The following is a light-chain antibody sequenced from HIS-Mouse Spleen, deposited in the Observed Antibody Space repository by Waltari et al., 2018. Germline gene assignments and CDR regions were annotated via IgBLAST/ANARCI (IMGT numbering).Light chain of an antibody. J-gene: IGLJ1*01. CDR1: SSDVGGYNY. Sequence: QSALTQPASVSGSPGQSITISCTGTSSDVGGYNYVSWYKQHPGKAPKLMIYEVSNRPSGVSKRISGSKSGNTDSLPISGLQAEDEADYYCSSYTSSSTFFGTGTKVTVL. V-gene: IGLV2-14*01. CDR2: EVS. CDR3: SSYTSSSTF.